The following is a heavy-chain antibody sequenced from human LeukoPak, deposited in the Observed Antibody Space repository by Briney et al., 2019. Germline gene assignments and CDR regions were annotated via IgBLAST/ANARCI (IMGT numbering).Heavy chain of an antibody. CDR2: ISYSGST. J-gene: IGHJ4*02. Sequence: SETLSLTCTVSSGSINGYYWSWIRQPPGKGLEWVGYISYSGSTNYNPSLKSRVTISVDTSKNQFSLKLSSVTAADTAIYYCARDGRAGSLFAYWGQGTLVTVSS. V-gene: IGHV4-59*01. CDR1: SGSINGYY. D-gene: IGHD6-19*01. CDR3: ARDGRAGSLFAY.